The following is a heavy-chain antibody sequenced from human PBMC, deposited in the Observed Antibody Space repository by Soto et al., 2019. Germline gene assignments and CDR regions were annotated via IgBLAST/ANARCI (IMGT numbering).Heavy chain of an antibody. CDR1: VGCSSIGDYD. Sequence: SATXSLTCSGSVGCSSIGDYDLSWIRQPPGNGLDWIGNIYYSGNTYYNPSLKSRLIISIDTSKNHFSLKVGSVTAPDKALYYCASSSIHGIEVRGQATTV. CDR3: ASSSIHGIEV. CDR2: IYYSGNT. V-gene: IGHV4-30-4*01. J-gene: IGHJ6*01.